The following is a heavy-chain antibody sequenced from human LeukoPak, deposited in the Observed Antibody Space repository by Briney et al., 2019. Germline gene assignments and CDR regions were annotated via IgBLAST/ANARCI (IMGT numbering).Heavy chain of an antibody. CDR1: GFTFSSYS. D-gene: IGHD6-19*01. V-gene: IGHV3-21*04. CDR2: ISSSSTYI. Sequence: PGLSLRLSCAASGFTFSSYSLNWVRGAPGKGLEWVSAISSSSTYIHYADSVKGRFTISRDNAKNSLYLQMSSLRAEDTAIYYCARDRGLAVAGTGAFDIWGQGTMVTVSS. CDR3: ARDRGLAVAGTGAFDI. J-gene: IGHJ3*02.